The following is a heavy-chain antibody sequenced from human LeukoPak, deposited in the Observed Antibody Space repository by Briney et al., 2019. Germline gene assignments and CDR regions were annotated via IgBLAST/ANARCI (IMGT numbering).Heavy chain of an antibody. CDR2: IYYGGST. CDR1: GGSISSYY. D-gene: IGHD3-22*01. Sequence: SETLSLTCTVSGGSISSYYWSWIRQPPGKGLEWIGYIYYGGSTNYNPSLKSRVTISVDTSKNQFSLKLSSVTAADTAVHYCARDDSLYYSDSSAYPYYFDYWGQGTLVTVSS. J-gene: IGHJ4*02. V-gene: IGHV4-59*12. CDR3: ARDDSLYYSDSSAYPYYFDY.